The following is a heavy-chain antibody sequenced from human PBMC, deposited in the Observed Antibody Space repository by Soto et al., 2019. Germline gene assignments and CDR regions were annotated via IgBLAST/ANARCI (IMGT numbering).Heavy chain of an antibody. V-gene: IGHV4-39*01. CDR3: RRSSRYSTDV. CDR2: IYSIGST. J-gene: IGHJ6*02. D-gene: IGHD6-13*01. Sequence: QLQLQESGPGLVKPSETLSLTCTVSDGSISSSSYWGWIRQPPGKGLEWIGSIYSIGSTYYNPSLKSRVTISVDTSKNQFPLKLSCVTAADTAVYYCRRSSRYSTDVWGQGTTVTVSS. CDR1: DGSISSSSY.